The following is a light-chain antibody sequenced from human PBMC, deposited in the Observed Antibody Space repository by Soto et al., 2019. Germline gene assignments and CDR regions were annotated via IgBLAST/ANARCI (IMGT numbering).Light chain of an antibody. J-gene: IGKJ4*01. CDR3: QQYGSSPRT. CDR2: GAS. Sequence: LTQSPDTRYLYPGERATLSCRASQSISSNFLAWYQQKPGQAPRLVIYGASSRATGIPDRFSGSGSGTDFTLTIRRLEPEDFAVYYCQQYGSSPRTFGGGTKVDI. V-gene: IGKV3-20*01. CDR1: QSISSNF.